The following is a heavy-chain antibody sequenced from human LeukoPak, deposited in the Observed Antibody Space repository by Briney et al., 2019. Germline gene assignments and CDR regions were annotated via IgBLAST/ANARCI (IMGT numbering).Heavy chain of an antibody. CDR1: GYTFTSYD. D-gene: IGHD3-3*01. Sequence: ASVKVSCKASGYTFTSYDINWVRQATGQGLGWMGWMNPNSGNTGYAQKFQGRVTITRNTSISTAYMELSSLRSEDTAVYYCARGVRFLEWLSPTDAFDIWGQGTMVTVSS. CDR2: MNPNSGNT. J-gene: IGHJ3*02. CDR3: ARGVRFLEWLSPTDAFDI. V-gene: IGHV1-8*03.